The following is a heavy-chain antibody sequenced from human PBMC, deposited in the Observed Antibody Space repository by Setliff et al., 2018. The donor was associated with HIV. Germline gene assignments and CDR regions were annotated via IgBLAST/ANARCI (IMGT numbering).Heavy chain of an antibody. J-gene: IGHJ4*02. D-gene: IGHD2-15*01. CDR3: ARGAPGRSCSGGSCSYFDY. CDR2: LNPTSGNT. V-gene: IGHV1-8*01. CDR1: GYTFTSLD. Sequence: ASVKVSCKPSGYTFTSLDINWVRQATGQGPEWMGWLNPTSGNTGSAQRFQGRVTMTRNTSISIAYMELSNLRSEDTAVYYCARGAPGRSCSGGSCSYFDYWGQGTLVTVSS.